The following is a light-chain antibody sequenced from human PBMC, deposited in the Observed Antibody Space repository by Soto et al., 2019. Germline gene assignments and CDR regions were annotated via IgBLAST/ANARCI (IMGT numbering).Light chain of an antibody. CDR2: DAS. CDR1: QSVSSY. Sequence: EIVFTQSPATLSLSPGERATLSCRASQSVSSYLAWYQQKPGQAPRLLIYDASNRATGIPARFSGSGSGTGFTLTISSLEPEDFAVYYCQQRSNWPPLLTFGGGTKVDIK. V-gene: IGKV3-11*01. CDR3: QQRSNWPPLLT. J-gene: IGKJ4*01.